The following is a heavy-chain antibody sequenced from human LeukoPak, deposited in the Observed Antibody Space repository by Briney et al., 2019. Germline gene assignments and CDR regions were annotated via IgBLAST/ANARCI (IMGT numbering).Heavy chain of an antibody. Sequence: GASVKVSCKASGYTFTGYYMHWVRQAPGQGLEWMGWINPNSGGTNYAQKFQGRVTMTRDTSISTAYMELSRLRSDDTAVYYCARVLSERGYSGHWSLEHWGQGTLVTVSS. CDR1: GYTFTGYY. V-gene: IGHV1-2*02. D-gene: IGHD5-12*01. CDR2: INPNSGGT. J-gene: IGHJ1*01. CDR3: ARVLSERGYSGHWSLEH.